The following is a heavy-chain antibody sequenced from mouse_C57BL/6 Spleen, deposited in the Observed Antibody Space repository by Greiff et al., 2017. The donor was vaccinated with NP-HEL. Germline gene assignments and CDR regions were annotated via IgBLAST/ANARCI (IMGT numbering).Heavy chain of an antibody. Sequence: QVQLQQPGAELVRPGSSVKLSCKASGYTFTSYWMHWVKQRPIQGLEWIGNIDPSDSETHYNQKFKDKATLTVDKSSSTAYMQLSSLTSEDSAVYYCARRLWEGSYYLGCWGQGTTLTVSS. CDR3: ARRLWEGSYYLGC. D-gene: IGHD1-1*02. J-gene: IGHJ2*01. CDR1: GYTFTSYW. V-gene: IGHV1-52*01. CDR2: IDPSDSET.